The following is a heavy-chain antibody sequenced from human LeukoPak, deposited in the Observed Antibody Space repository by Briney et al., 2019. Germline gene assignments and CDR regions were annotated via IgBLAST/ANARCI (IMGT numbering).Heavy chain of an antibody. CDR3: AREPTLTTFGY. V-gene: IGHV4-59*01. J-gene: IGHJ4*02. D-gene: IGHD4-17*01. CDR2: ISYRGST. Sequence: SETLSLTCTVSGGSISTYHWSWLRQPPEKGLEWIGYISYRGSTNYNPSLQSRVTISVSTSKNQFSLKLTSVTAADTAVYYCAREPTLTTFGYWGQGTLVTVSS. CDR1: GGSISTYH.